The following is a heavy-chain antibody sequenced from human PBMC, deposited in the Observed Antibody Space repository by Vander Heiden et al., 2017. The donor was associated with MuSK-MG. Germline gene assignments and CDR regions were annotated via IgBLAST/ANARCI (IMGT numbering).Heavy chain of an antibody. Sequence: EVQLVESGGGLVQPGGSRRLSCAASGFTFSSYNMNWVRQAPGKGLEWVSYISSSSSTIYYADSVKGRFTISRDNAKNSLYLQMNSLRAEDTAVYYCARPPEHLYGDYFDSWGQGTLVTVSS. D-gene: IGHD3-3*02. CDR3: ARPPEHLYGDYFDS. J-gene: IGHJ4*02. V-gene: IGHV3-48*01. CDR1: GFTFSSYN. CDR2: ISSSSSTI.